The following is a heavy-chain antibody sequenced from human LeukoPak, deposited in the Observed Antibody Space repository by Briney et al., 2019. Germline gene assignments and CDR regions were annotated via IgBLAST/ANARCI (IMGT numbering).Heavy chain of an antibody. D-gene: IGHD3-22*01. CDR2: IYYSGST. CDR3: ARPYYYDSSGYYLHDAFDI. J-gene: IGHJ3*02. V-gene: IGHV4-39*01. CDR1: GGSISSSSYY. Sequence: SETLSLTCTVSGGSISSSSYYWGWIRQPPGKGLEWIGSIYYSGSTYYNPSLKSRVTISVDTSKNQFSLKLSSVTAADTAVYYCARPYYYDSSGYYLHDAFDIWGQGTMVTVSS.